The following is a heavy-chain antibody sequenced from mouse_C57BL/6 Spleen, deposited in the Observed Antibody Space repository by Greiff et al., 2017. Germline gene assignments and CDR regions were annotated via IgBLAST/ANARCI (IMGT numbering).Heavy chain of an antibody. Sequence: QVQLQQSGAELVKPGASVKMSCKASGYTFTSYWITWVKQRPGQGLEWIGDIYPGSGSTNYNEKFKGKSTLTVDKSSSTAYMQLSSLTSEDSAVYYCARWGLGLGLDYWGQGTTLTVSS. D-gene: IGHD4-1*01. CDR1: GYTFTSYW. CDR3: ARWGLGLGLDY. CDR2: IYPGSGST. V-gene: IGHV1-55*01. J-gene: IGHJ2*01.